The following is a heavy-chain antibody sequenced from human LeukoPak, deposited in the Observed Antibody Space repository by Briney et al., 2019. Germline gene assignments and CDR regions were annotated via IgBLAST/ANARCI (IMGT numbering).Heavy chain of an antibody. CDR1: GFTFSSYG. CDR3: ARDDFGSGSPFDY. V-gene: IGHV3-33*01. CDR2: IWYDESKR. Sequence: GGSLRLSCAASGFTFSSYGMHWVRQAPGKGLEGVAVIWYDESKRYYADSVKGRFTISRDNSKNTLYLQMNSLRAEDTAVYYCARDDFGSGSPFDYWGQGTLVTVSS. J-gene: IGHJ4*02. D-gene: IGHD6-19*01.